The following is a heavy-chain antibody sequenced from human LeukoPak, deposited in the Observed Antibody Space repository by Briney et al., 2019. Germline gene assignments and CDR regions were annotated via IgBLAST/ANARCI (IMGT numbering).Heavy chain of an antibody. V-gene: IGHV4-59*08. D-gene: IGHD3-22*01. CDR1: GGSISSYY. CDR2: IYYSGST. J-gene: IGHJ4*02. CDR3: ARQAVYYDSSGYYHPFDY. Sequence: SETLSLTCTVSGGSISSYYWSWIRQPPGKGLEWIGYIYYSGSTNYNPSLKSRVTISVDTSKNQFSLKLSSVTAADTAVYYCARQAVYYDSSGYYHPFDYWGQGTLVTVSS.